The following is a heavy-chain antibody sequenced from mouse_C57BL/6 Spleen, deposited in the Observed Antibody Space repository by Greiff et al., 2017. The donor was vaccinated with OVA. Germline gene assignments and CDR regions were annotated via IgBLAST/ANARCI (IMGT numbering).Heavy chain of an antibody. Sequence: EVQLQQSGTVLARPGASVKMSCKTSGYTFTSYWMHWVKQRPGQGLEWIGAIYPGNSDTSYNQKFKGKAKLTAVTSASTAYMELSSLTNEDSAVYYCTRWLLRVYAMDYWGQGTSVTVSS. CDR3: TRWLLRVYAMDY. V-gene: IGHV1-5*01. CDR2: IYPGNSDT. J-gene: IGHJ4*01. D-gene: IGHD2-3*01. CDR1: GYTFTSYW.